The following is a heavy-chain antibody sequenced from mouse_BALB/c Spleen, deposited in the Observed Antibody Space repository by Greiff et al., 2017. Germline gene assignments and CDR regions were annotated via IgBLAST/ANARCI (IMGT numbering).Heavy chain of an antibody. D-gene: IGHD2-14*01. CDR3: ARHGPYYRYPFAY. J-gene: IGHJ3*01. CDR1: GFSLTSYG. Sequence: QVQLKESGPDLVAPSQSLSLTCTVSGFSLTSYGVHWARQPPGKGLEWLVVIWSDGSTTYNSALKSRLSISKDNSKSQVFLKMNSLQTDDTAMYYCARHGPYYRYPFAYWGQGTLVTVSA. V-gene: IGHV2-6-2*01. CDR2: IWSDGST.